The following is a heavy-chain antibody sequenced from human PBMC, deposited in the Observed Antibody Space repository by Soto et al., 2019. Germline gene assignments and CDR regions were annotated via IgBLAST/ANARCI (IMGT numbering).Heavy chain of an antibody. Sequence: GGPLRLSCTASGFTFRSYSMNWFRQAPGKGLEWVSYISSSNRTINYADSVKGRLTISRDNSKNTLYLQMNSLRAEDTAVYYCAKDGDYDFWSGSPPYYYYYGMDVWGQGTTVTVSS. D-gene: IGHD3-3*01. J-gene: IGHJ6*02. CDR3: AKDGDYDFWSGSPPYYYYYGMDV. CDR2: ISSSNRTI. CDR1: GFTFRSYS. V-gene: IGHV3-48*01.